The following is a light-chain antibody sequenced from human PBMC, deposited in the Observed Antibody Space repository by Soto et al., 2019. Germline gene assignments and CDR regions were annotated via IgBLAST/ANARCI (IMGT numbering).Light chain of an antibody. J-gene: IGLJ3*02. V-gene: IGLV2-23*01. CDR1: SSDVGSYNI. Sequence: QSVLTQPASVSGSPGQSITISCTGTSSDVGSYNIVSWYQQHPGKAPKLMIYEGSKRPSGVSHRFSGSKSGNTASLTISGLQAEDEADYYCCSYACSSTWVFGGGTKVTVL. CDR3: CSYACSSTWV. CDR2: EGS.